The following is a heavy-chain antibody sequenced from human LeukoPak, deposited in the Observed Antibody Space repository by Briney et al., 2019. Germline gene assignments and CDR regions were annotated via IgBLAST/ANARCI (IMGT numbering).Heavy chain of an antibody. D-gene: IGHD2-15*01. V-gene: IGHV4-34*01. CDR1: GGSFSGYY. Sequence: SETLSLTCAVYGGSFSGYYWSWIRQPPGKGLEWIGEINHSGSTNYNPSLKSRVTISVDTSKNQFSLKLSSVTAADTAVYYGARTRGTVVVAARGFVAYWGQGPLVTVSS. CDR2: INHSGST. J-gene: IGHJ4*02. CDR3: ARTRGTVVVAARGFVAY.